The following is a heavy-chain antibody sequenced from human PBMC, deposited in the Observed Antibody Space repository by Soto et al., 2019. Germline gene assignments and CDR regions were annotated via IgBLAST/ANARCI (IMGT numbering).Heavy chain of an antibody. CDR2: IAYDGSNK. Sequence: QVQLVESGGGVVQPGRSLRLSCAASGFTFSSYGMHWVRQAPGKGLEWVAVIAYDGSNKYYADSVKGRFTISRDNSKNTLYLQMNSLRAEDTAVYYCVKDPSPSSGSGSYTTPRFDYWSQGTLVSVSS. J-gene: IGHJ4*02. CDR3: VKDPSPSSGSGSYTTPRFDY. V-gene: IGHV3-30*18. CDR1: GFTFSSYG. D-gene: IGHD3-10*01.